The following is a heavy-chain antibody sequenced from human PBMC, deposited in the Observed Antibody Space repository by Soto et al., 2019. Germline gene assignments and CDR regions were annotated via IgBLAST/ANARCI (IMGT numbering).Heavy chain of an antibody. J-gene: IGHJ6*02. CDR2: INHSGST. D-gene: IGHD6-6*01. CDR1: GGSFSGYY. V-gene: IGHV4-34*01. Sequence: SETLSLTCAVYGGSFSGYYWSWIRQPPGKGLEWIGEINHSGSTNYNPSLKSRVTISVDTSKNQFSLKLSSVTAADTAVYYCARGPRRGSIAARPDYYYYGMDVWGQGNTVTFSS. CDR3: ARGPRRGSIAARPDYYYYGMDV.